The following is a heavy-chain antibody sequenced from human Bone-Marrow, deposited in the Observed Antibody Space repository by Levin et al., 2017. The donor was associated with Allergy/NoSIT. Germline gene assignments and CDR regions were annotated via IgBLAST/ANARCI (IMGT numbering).Heavy chain of an antibody. CDR2: VGTAGDT. J-gene: IGHJ4*02. CDR3: ARVVGGFWSGYSDN. Sequence: GLDWVSAVGTAGDTYYPDSVKGRFTVSRENAKNSLYLQMNSLSAGDTAVYYCARVVGGFWSGYSDNWGRGTPVTVSS. D-gene: IGHD3-3*01. V-gene: IGHV3-13*01.